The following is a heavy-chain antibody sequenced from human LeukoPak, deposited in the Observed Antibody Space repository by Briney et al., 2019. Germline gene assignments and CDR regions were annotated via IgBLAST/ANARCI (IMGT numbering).Heavy chain of an antibody. CDR3: ARIGYCSSTSCYPYYMDV. V-gene: IGHV1-18*01. Sequence: ASVKVSCKASGFTFTSYGISWVRQAPGQGLEWRGWISAYNGNTNYAQKLQGRVTMTTDASTSTAYMELRSLRSDDTAVYYCARIGYCSSTSCYPYYMDVWGKGTTVTVSS. D-gene: IGHD2-2*01. CDR2: ISAYNGNT. CDR1: GFTFTSYG. J-gene: IGHJ6*03.